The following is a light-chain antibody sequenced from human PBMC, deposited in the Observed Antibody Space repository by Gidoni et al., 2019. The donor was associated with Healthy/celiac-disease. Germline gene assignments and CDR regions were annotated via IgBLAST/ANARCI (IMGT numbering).Light chain of an antibody. CDR2: AAS. V-gene: IGKV1-39*01. J-gene: IGKJ3*01. CDR3: QQSYSTPFT. CDR1: QRISSY. Sequence: DIQMTHSPPSLSAPVGDRVTITCRASQRISSYLNWYQQKPGKAPKLLIYAASSLQSGVPSRFSGSGSGTDFTLTISSLQPEDFATYYCQQSYSTPFTFGPGTKVDIK.